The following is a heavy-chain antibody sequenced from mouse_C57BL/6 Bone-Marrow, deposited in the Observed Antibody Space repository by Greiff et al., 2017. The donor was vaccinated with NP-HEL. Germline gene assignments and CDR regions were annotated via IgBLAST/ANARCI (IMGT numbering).Heavy chain of an antibody. CDR3: ARYKNYYGSSYVEYFDV. D-gene: IGHD1-1*01. V-gene: IGHV3-8*01. J-gene: IGHJ1*03. CDR2: ISYSGST. Sequence: EVKLVESGPGLAKPSQTLSLTCSVTGYSITSDYWNWIRKFPGNKLEYMGYISYSGSTYYNPSLKSRISITRDTSKNQYYLQLNSVTTEDTATYYCARYKNYYGSSYVEYFDVWGTGTTVTVSS. CDR1: GYSITSDY.